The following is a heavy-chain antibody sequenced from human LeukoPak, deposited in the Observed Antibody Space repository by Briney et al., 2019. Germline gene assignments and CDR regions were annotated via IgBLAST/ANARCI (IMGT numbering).Heavy chain of an antibody. J-gene: IGHJ4*02. Sequence: GGSLRLSCAASGFTFSSYAMSWVRQAPGKGLEWVSAISGSGGSTYYADSVEGRFTISRDNSKNTLYLQMNSLRAEDTAVYYCAKALDCSGGSCFFDYWGQGTLVTVSS. V-gene: IGHV3-23*01. CDR1: GFTFSSYA. CDR3: AKALDCSGGSCFFDY. D-gene: IGHD2-15*01. CDR2: ISGSGGST.